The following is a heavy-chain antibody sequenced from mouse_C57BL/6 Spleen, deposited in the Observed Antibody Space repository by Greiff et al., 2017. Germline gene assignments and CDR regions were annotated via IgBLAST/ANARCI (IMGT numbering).Heavy chain of an antibody. CDR3: ARKGTDY. Sequence: QVQLQQSGPELVKPGASVKISCKASGYAFSSSWMNWVKQRPGKGLEWIGRIYPGDGDTYYNGKFKGKATLTADKSSSTSYMQLRSLTSEDSAVYFWARKGTDYWGQGTTLTVSS. J-gene: IGHJ2*01. D-gene: IGHD3-3*01. CDR2: IYPGDGDT. V-gene: IGHV1-82*01. CDR1: GYAFSSSW.